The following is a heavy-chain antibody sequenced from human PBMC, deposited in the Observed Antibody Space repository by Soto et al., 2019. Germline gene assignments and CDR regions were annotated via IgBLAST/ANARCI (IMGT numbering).Heavy chain of an antibody. V-gene: IGHV3-23*01. Sequence: LRLSCAASGFSLGTYAMGWVRQAPGKGLEWVSGIGNSGGSINYADSVKGRFTISKDNSRNTLYLQMSSLRAEDTAVYYCAKGATDFYDSSGYLDYWGQGALVTVSS. CDR2: IGNSGGSI. D-gene: IGHD3-22*01. J-gene: IGHJ4*02. CDR3: AKGATDFYDSSGYLDY. CDR1: GFSLGTYA.